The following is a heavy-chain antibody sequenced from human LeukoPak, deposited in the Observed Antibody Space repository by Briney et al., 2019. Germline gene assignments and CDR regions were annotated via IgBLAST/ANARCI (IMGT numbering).Heavy chain of an antibody. CDR1: GYDFINYD. CDR3: ARGRDSYDSSDFPLLGY. D-gene: IGHD3-22*01. Sequence: ASVKVSCKASGYDFINYDINWERQATGQGLEWMGWMNPNSGDTGYAQKFQGRVTLTRNTSISTAYMELSSLRSEDTAVYYCARGRDSYDSSDFPLLGYWGQGTLVTVSS. CDR2: MNPNSGDT. J-gene: IGHJ4*02. V-gene: IGHV1-8*03.